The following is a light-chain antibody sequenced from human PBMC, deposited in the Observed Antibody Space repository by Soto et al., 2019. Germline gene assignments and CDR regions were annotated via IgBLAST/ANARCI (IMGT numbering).Light chain of an antibody. Sequence: EVVLTQSPGTVSLSPGERATLSCRASQSVTTNYLAWYQQKPGQAPRLLIYAASSRATGIPARFSGSGSGTDFTLSISRVESEDFAVYYCQHYGSSVPWTFGQGTKVEIK. V-gene: IGKV3-20*01. CDR1: QSVTTNY. CDR3: QHYGSSVPWT. CDR2: AAS. J-gene: IGKJ1*01.